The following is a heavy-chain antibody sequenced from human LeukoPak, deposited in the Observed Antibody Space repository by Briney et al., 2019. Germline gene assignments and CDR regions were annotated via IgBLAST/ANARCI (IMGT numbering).Heavy chain of an antibody. Sequence: PGGSLRLSCAASGFTFSSYAMSWVRQAPGKGLEWVSAISGSGGSTYYADSVKGRFTISRDNSKNTLYLQMSSLRAEDTAVYYCANPYSSSLYYFDYWGQGTLVTVSS. D-gene: IGHD6-13*01. CDR3: ANPYSSSLYYFDY. CDR1: GFTFSSYA. CDR2: ISGSGGST. V-gene: IGHV3-23*01. J-gene: IGHJ4*02.